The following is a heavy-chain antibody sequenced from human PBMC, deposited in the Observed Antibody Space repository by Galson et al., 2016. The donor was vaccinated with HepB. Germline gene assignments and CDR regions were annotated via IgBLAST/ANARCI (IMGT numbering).Heavy chain of an antibody. CDR3: ARVLGGTSTGYFDL. CDR1: GLTFSSYG. V-gene: IGHV3-33*01. Sequence: SLRLSCAASGLTFSSYGMHWVRQAPGKGLEWVALIWYDGSNKYYADSVKGRFTISRDNSKNTLYLQMNTRRAEDTAVYYCARVLGGTSTGYFDLWGQGTLVTVSS. J-gene: IGHJ4*02. CDR2: IWYDGSNK. D-gene: IGHD1-1*01.